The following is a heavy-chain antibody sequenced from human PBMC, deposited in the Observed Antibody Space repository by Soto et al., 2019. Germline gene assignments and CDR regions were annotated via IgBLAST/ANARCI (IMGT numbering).Heavy chain of an antibody. CDR1: GWSINTYY. Sequence: QVRLQESGPGLVKPSETLSLTCTVSGWSINTYYWSWIRQPPGKGLEWIGYIYYRANPNYNPSLKSRVTISQDTSKNQFSLKLSSVTAADTAVYYCARHYGDGYDYVDYWGQGTLVTVSS. CDR2: IYYRANP. V-gene: IGHV4-59*08. D-gene: IGHD5-12*01. CDR3: ARHYGDGYDYVDY. J-gene: IGHJ4*02.